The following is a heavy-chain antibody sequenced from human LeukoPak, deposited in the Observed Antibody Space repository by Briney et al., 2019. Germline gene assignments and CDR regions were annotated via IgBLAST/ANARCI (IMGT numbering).Heavy chain of an antibody. Sequence: SVKVSCKASGGTFSSYAISWVRQAPGQGLEWMGRIIPILGIANYAQKFQGRVTITADKSTSTAYMELSSLRSEDTAVYYCARSRNPTTYYFDYWGRGTLVTVSS. J-gene: IGHJ4*02. CDR3: ARSRNPTTYYFDY. V-gene: IGHV1-69*04. CDR2: IIPILGIA. CDR1: GGTFSSYA. D-gene: IGHD1-1*01.